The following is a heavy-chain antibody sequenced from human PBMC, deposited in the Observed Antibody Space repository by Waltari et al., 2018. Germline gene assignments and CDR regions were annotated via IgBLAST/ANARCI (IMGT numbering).Heavy chain of an antibody. J-gene: IGHJ3*02. CDR3: AGGGGFLCDI. CDR1: GFTFSSLW. CDR2: IKQDGSEI. Sequence: RLSCAVSGFTFSSLWMSWFRQAPGKGLEWVANIKQDGSEIYYVDSVKGRFTISRDNAKNSLYLQMNSLTTEDTAVYYCAGGGGFLCDIWGQGTLVTVSS. D-gene: IGHD3-3*01. V-gene: IGHV3-7*01.